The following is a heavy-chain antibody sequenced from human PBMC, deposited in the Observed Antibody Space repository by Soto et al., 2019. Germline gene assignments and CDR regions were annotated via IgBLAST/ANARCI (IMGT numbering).Heavy chain of an antibody. D-gene: IGHD5-18*01. Sequence: PGGSLRLSCAASGFTFSNAWMSWVRQAPGKGLEWVGCIKSKTDGGTTDYAAPVKGRFTISRDDSKNTLYLQMNSLKTEDTAVYYCTTEPGYSYGYYYYGMDVWGQGTTVTVSS. CDR1: GFTFSNAW. V-gene: IGHV3-15*01. CDR3: TTEPGYSYGYYYYGMDV. CDR2: IKSKTDGGTT. J-gene: IGHJ6*02.